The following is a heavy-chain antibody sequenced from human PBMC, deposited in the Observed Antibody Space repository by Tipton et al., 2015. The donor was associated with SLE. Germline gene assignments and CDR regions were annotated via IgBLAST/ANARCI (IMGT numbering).Heavy chain of an antibody. J-gene: IGHJ6*02. V-gene: IGHV4-34*01. D-gene: IGHD2-2*01. CDR1: GGSLSDYF. CDR2: IHQRGST. Sequence: TLSLTCGVYGGSLSDYFWSWIRQPPGKGLGWIADIHQRGSTNYNPSLKSRVTTSQDTSKNQFSLKLSSVTAADTAVYYCAGYCTSTSCYEARGGMDVWGQGTTVTVSS. CDR3: AGYCTSTSCYEARGGMDV.